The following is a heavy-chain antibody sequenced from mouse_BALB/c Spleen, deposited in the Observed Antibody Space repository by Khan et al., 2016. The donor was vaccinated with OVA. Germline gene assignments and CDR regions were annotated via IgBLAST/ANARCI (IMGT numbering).Heavy chain of an antibody. CDR2: ISSGGDNT. CDR3: AISNYGLFAY. V-gene: IGHV5-9*03. J-gene: IGHJ3*01. D-gene: IGHD1-1*02. CDR1: GFTFSSFT. Sequence: EVELVESGGGLVKPGGSLKLSCAASGFTFSSFTMSWVRQTPEKRLEWVARISSGGDNTYYPDSVKGRFTISRDNAKNNLYLQMSSLRSEDTALYYCAISNYGLFAYWGQGTLVTVSA.